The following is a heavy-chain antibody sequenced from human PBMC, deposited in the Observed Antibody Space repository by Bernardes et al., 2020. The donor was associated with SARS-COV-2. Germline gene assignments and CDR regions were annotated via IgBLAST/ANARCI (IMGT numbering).Heavy chain of an antibody. D-gene: IGHD3-10*01. Sequence: GGSLRLSCAASGFTVSNTWMHWVRQVPGKGLVWVSRIRDYDSRTDYADSVRGRFIMSRDNAKNTVNLQMNNLRVEDTAIYYCARDMVGPYDQWGQGTLVTVSA. CDR3: ARDMVGPYDQ. CDR2: IRDYDSRT. J-gene: IGHJ5*02. V-gene: IGHV3-74*01. CDR1: GFTVSNTW.